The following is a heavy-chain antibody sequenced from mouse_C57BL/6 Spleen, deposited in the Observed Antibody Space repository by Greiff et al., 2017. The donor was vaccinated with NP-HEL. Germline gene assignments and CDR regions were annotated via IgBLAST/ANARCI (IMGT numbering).Heavy chain of an antibody. CDR1: GFTFTDYY. CDR2: IRNKANGYTT. Sequence: EVKLMESGGGLVQPGGSLSLSCAASGFTFTDYYMSWVRQPPGKALEWLGFIRNKANGYTTEYSASVKGRFTISRDNSQSILYLQMNALRAEDSATYYCARFGDYYGSYYAMDYWGQGTSVTVSS. J-gene: IGHJ4*01. V-gene: IGHV7-3*01. CDR3: ARFGDYYGSYYAMDY. D-gene: IGHD1-1*01.